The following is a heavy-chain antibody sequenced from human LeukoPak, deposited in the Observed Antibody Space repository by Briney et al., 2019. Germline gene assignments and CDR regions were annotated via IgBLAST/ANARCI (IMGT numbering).Heavy chain of an antibody. CDR2: IYYSGST. Sequence: SETLSLTCTVSGGSISSSSYYWGWIRQPPGKGLEWIGSIYYSGSTYYNPSLKSRVTISVDTSKNQFSLKLSSVTAADTAVYYCARDLGYSSGWYRSDWFDPWGQGTLVTVSS. D-gene: IGHD6-19*01. J-gene: IGHJ5*02. CDR3: ARDLGYSSGWYRSDWFDP. V-gene: IGHV4-39*07. CDR1: GGSISSSSYY.